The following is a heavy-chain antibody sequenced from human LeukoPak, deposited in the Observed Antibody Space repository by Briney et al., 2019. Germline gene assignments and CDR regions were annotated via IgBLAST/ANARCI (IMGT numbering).Heavy chain of an antibody. CDR2: IKEDGSQK. CDR1: GFTFSTYW. V-gene: IGHV3-7*03. CDR3: AKDIEAAGTNPGFDY. Sequence: GGSLRLSCAASGFTFSTYWMNWVRQAPGKGLEWVANIKEDGSQKNYVDSVKGRFTISRDNAKNSLYLQMNSLRAEDTALYYCAKDIEAAGTNPGFDYWGQGTLVTVSS. D-gene: IGHD6-13*01. J-gene: IGHJ4*02.